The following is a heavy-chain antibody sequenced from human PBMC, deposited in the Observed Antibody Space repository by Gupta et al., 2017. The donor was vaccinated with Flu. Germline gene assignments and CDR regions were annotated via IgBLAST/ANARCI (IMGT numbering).Heavy chain of an antibody. CDR2: ISSSSSTI. Sequence: EVQLVESGGGLVQPGGSLRLSCAASGFTFSSYSMNWVRQAPGKGLEWVSYISSSSSTIYYADSVKGRFTISRDNAKNSLYLQMNSLRDEDTAVYYCARGGYCSGGSCPGPYYYYYYGMDVWGQGTTVTVSS. J-gene: IGHJ6*02. CDR3: ARGGYCSGGSCPGPYYYYYYGMDV. V-gene: IGHV3-48*02. D-gene: IGHD2-15*01. CDR1: GFTFSSYS.